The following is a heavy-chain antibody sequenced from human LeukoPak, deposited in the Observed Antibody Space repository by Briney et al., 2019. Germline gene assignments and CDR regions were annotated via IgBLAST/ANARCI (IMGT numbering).Heavy chain of an antibody. V-gene: IGHV4-61*02. CDR2: IYSSGST. J-gene: IGHJ6*03. CDR3: ARIGWLPPLYWYYYYYMDV. Sequence: SETLSLTCTVSGGSISSGSYYWSWIRQPAGKGLEWIGRIYSSGSTNYNPSLKSRVTISVDTSKNQFSLKLSSVTAADTAVYYCARIGWLPPLYWYYYYYMDVWGKGTTVTISS. CDR1: GGSISSGSYY. D-gene: IGHD2-2*02.